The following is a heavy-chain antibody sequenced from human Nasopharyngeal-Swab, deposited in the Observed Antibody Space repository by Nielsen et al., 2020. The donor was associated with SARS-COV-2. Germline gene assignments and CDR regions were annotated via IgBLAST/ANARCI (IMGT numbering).Heavy chain of an antibody. CDR2: IYPGDSDT. CDR1: GYRFSTYW. CDR3: ARSSQSYGYEFDF. V-gene: IGHV5-51*01. Sequence: GESLKISCKGSGYRFSTYWIVWVRQMHGRGLEWMGTIYPGDSDTRYSPSFQGQATISADKSMNTAHLQWSSLKAADTAMYYCARSSQSYGYEFDFWGQGTLVTVSP. D-gene: IGHD3-16*01. J-gene: IGHJ5*01.